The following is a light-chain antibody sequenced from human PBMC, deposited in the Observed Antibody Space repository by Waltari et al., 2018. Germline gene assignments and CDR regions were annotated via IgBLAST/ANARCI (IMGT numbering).Light chain of an antibody. Sequence: SYVLTQPPSVSVAPGETARITCGGNNIEKKNEHWYRQRPGQAPVVVISYDNDRAAGIPERFSGSNSGNTATLTISRVEAGDEADYYCQVWDANTDPGVFGTGTEVTVL. V-gene: IGLV3-21*01. CDR3: QVWDANTDPGV. CDR1: NIEKKN. CDR2: YDN. J-gene: IGLJ1*01.